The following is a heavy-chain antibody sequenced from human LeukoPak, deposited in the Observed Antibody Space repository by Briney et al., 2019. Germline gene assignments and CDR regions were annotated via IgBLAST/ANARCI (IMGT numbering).Heavy chain of an antibody. Sequence: GGSLRLSCAASGFTFSSYGMHWVRQAPGKGLEWVAFIRHDGSNKYYADSVKGRFTISRDNSKNTLYLQMNSLRAEDTAVYYCAKRFSYYDFWSGSNGDAFDIWGQGTMVTASS. CDR3: AKRFSYYDFWSGSNGDAFDI. CDR2: IRHDGSNK. D-gene: IGHD3-3*01. V-gene: IGHV3-30*02. CDR1: GFTFSSYG. J-gene: IGHJ3*02.